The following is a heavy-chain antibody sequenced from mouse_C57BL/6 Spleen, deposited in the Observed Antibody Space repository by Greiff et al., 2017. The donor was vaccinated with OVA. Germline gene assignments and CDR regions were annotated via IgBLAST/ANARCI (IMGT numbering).Heavy chain of an antibody. D-gene: IGHD2-10*02. CDR2: FYPGSGSI. J-gene: IGHJ4*01. CDR1: GYTFTEYT. V-gene: IGHV1-62-2*01. Sequence: VKLMESGAELVKPGASVKLSCKASGYTFTEYTIHWVKQRSGQGLEWIGWFYPGSGSIKYNEKFKDKATLTADKSSSTVYMELSRLTSEDSAVYFCARHEEGASMGYAMDYWGQGTSVTVSS. CDR3: ARHEEGASMGYAMDY.